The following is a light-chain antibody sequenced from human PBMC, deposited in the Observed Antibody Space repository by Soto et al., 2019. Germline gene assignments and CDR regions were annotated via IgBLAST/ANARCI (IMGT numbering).Light chain of an antibody. J-gene: IGKJ1*01. CDR3: QQYDTSPRT. Sequence: EIVLTQSPGTLSLFPGERATLSCRASQSVSSNYSACYQQKRGQAPRLLIYGASSRATGIPTRFSGSGSGTDFTLTISRLQPEDFAVYYCQQYDTSPRTFGQGTKVEI. CDR2: GAS. V-gene: IGKV3-20*01. CDR1: QSVSSNY.